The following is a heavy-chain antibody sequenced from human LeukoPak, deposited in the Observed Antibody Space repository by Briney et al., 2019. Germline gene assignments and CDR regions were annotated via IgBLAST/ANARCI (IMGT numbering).Heavy chain of an antibody. Sequence: QPGRSLRLSCAASGFTFSSYAMHWVRQAPGKGLEWVAVISYDGSNKYYADSVKGRFTISRDNSKNTLYLQMNSLRAEDTAVYYRARGANFDWLLSPTNYYYYGMDVWGQGTTVTVSS. D-gene: IGHD3-9*01. CDR2: ISYDGSNK. CDR3: ARGANFDWLLSPTNYYYYGMDV. CDR1: GFTFSSYA. V-gene: IGHV3-30-3*01. J-gene: IGHJ6*02.